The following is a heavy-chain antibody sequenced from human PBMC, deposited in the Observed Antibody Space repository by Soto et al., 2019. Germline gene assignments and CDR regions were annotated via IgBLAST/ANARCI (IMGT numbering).Heavy chain of an antibody. CDR1: GFTFRSSP. D-gene: IGHD2-8*01. V-gene: IGHV3-23*01. J-gene: IGHJ4*02. CDR2: IRCGDDNK. Sequence: GGSLRLSCAVSGFTFRSSPMSWVRRAPGKGLEWVSVIRCGDDNKYYVDSVRGRFTITRDNSKNTLYLQMNSLRAEDTAVYYCARGAQRFGLMGPYYFDYWGQGTLVTVSS. CDR3: ARGAQRFGLMGPYYFDY.